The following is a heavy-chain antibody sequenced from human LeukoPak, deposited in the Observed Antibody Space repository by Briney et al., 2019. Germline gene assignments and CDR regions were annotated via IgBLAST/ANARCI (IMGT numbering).Heavy chain of an antibody. V-gene: IGHV4-34*01. Sequence: SETLSLTCAVYGGTFSGYYWSWILQPPGKGLEWIGEINHSGSTNYNPSLKSRVTISVDTSKNQFSLKLSSVTAADTAVYYCARDIRGVSYWGQGTLVTVSS. D-gene: IGHD1-26*01. CDR1: GGTFSGYY. J-gene: IGHJ4*02. CDR3: ARDIRGVSY. CDR2: INHSGST.